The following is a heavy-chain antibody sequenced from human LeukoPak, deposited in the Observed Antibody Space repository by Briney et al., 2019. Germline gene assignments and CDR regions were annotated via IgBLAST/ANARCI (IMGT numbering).Heavy chain of an antibody. J-gene: IGHJ4*02. CDR2: ISYDGSNK. V-gene: IGHV3-30*04. D-gene: IGHD2-2*01. CDR3: AREGKYQLLSTFDY. CDR1: GFTFSSYA. Sequence: QAGGSLRLSCAASGFTFSSYAMHWVRQAPGKGLEWVAVISYDGSNKYYADSVKGRFTISRDNSKNTLYLQMNSLRAEDTAVYYCAREGKYQLLSTFDYWGQGTLVTVSS.